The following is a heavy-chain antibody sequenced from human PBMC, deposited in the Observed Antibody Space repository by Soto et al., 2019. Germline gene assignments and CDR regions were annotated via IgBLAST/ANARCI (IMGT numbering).Heavy chain of an antibody. CDR3: AVAVAGTHYYYGMDV. Sequence: ASVKVSCKASGYTFTGYYMHWVRQAPGQGLEWMGWINPNSGGTNYAQEFQGRVTMTRDTSISTAYMELSRLRSDDTAVYYCAVAVAGTHYYYGMDVWGQGTTVTVSS. J-gene: IGHJ6*02. D-gene: IGHD6-19*01. CDR2: INPNSGGT. V-gene: IGHV1-2*02. CDR1: GYTFTGYY.